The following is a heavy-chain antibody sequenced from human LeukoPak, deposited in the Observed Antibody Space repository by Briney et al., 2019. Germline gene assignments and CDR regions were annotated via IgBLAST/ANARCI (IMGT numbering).Heavy chain of an antibody. D-gene: IGHD3-10*01. CDR3: ARDMLGYYYGSGNYGSFDT. J-gene: IGHJ5*02. V-gene: IGHV4-59*11. Sequence: SETLSLTCTVSGGSISNHYWTWIRQSPGKGLEWIGYIYYGGISDYNPSLRSRVTMSVDTSKNQFSLKLNSLTAADTAVYYCARDMLGYYYGSGNYGSFDTWGQGTLVTVSS. CDR2: IYYGGIS. CDR1: GGSISNHY.